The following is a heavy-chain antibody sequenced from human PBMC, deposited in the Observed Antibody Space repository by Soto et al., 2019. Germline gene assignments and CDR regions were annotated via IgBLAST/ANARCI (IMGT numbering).Heavy chain of an antibody. J-gene: IGHJ4*02. CDR1: GYTFTSYS. CDR2: ISAHNGNT. D-gene: IGHD1-1*01. V-gene: IGHV1-18*01. Sequence: VHLVQSGAEVKKPGASVKVSCKGSGYTFTSYSITWVRQAPGQGLEWMGWISAHNGNTDNAQKLQGRVTVTRDTSTSTAYMELRSLRSDDTAVYYCARGRYGDYWGQGALVTVSS. CDR3: ARGRYGDY.